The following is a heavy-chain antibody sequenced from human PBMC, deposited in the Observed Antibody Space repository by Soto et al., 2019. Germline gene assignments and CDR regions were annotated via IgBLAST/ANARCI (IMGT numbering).Heavy chain of an antibody. CDR1: GFTFSGSA. J-gene: IGHJ2*01. V-gene: IGHV3-73*02. CDR3: SSHDYGGDWYFDL. D-gene: IGHD4-17*01. Sequence: EVQLVESGGGLVQPGGSLKLSCAASGFTFSGSAMHWVRQASGKGLEWVGRIRSKANSYATTYAAWVKGRFTISRDDSKNTAYLQMNSLKTEDTAVYYCSSHDYGGDWYFDLWGRGTLVTVSS. CDR2: IRSKANSYAT.